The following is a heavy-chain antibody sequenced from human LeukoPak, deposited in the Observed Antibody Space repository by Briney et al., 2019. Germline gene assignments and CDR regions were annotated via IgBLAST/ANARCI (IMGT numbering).Heavy chain of an antibody. CDR3: ARVLDSYGLRAADY. D-gene: IGHD5-18*01. CDR2: ISGSGGST. V-gene: IGHV3-23*01. J-gene: IGHJ4*02. CDR1: GFTFSSYA. Sequence: GGSLRLSCAASGFTFSSYAMSWVRQAPGKGLEWVSAISGSGGSTYYADSVKGRFTISRDNSKNTLYLQMNSLRAEDTAVYHCARVLDSYGLRAADYWGQGTLVTVSS.